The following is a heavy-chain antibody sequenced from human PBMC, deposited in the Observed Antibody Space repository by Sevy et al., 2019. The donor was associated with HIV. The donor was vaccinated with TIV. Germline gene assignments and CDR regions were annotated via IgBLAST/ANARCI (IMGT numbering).Heavy chain of an antibody. CDR1: GFTFHTYW. J-gene: IGHJ4*02. CDR2: IRQDGNEI. Sequence: GSLRLSCAASGFTFHTYWMQWVRQAPGKGLEWVANIRQDGNEIYYADSVEGRFTISRDNAMQSLYLEMNNLRVEDSGIYYCARRYFDVWGQGTLVTVSS. CDR3: ARRYFDV. V-gene: IGHV3-7*01.